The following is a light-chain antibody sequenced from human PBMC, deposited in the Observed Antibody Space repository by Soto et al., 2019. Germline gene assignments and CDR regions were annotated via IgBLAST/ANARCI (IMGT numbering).Light chain of an antibody. J-gene: IGKJ5*01. V-gene: IGKV3D-20*01. Sequence: EIVLTQSPATLSLSPGERATLSCGASQSVTSSYLAWYQQKPGLAPRLLIYDASNRATGIPVRFSGSGSGTDFTLTISRLEPEDFAVYYCQQYGSSPPVTFGQGTRLEIK. CDR1: QSVTSSY. CDR3: QQYGSSPPVT. CDR2: DAS.